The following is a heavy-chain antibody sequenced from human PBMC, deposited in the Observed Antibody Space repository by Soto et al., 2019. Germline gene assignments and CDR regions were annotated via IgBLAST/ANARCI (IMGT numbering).Heavy chain of an antibody. CDR3: AREGVAPYYYYGMDV. D-gene: IGHD5-12*01. Sequence: QVQLVQSGAEVKKPGASVKVSCKASGYTFTRSGISWVRQAPGQGLEWMGWISTYNGDTNYAQTFQGRVTMTTDTSXXTVYMELRSLRSDETAVYYCAREGVAPYYYYGMDVWGQGTPVTVSS. J-gene: IGHJ6*02. CDR2: ISTYNGDT. V-gene: IGHV1-18*01. CDR1: GYTFTRSG.